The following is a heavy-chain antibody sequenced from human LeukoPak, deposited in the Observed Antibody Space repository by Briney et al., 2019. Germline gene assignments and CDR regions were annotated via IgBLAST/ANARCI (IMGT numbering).Heavy chain of an antibody. Sequence: GGSLRLSCAASGFTFSSYGMHWVRQAPGKGLEWVAVIWYDGSNKYYADSVKGRFTISRDNSKNTLYLQMNSLRAEDTAVYYCARDKSRRWELLYYFDYWGQGTLVTVSS. D-gene: IGHD1-26*01. CDR1: GFTFSSYG. CDR3: ARDKSRRWELLYYFDY. CDR2: IWYDGSNK. V-gene: IGHV3-33*01. J-gene: IGHJ4*02.